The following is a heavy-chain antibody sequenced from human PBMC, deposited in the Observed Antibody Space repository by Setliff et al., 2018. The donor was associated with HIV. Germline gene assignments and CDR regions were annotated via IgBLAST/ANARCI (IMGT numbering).Heavy chain of an antibody. Sequence: SVKVSCKASGYTFTSYDINWVRQATGQGLEWMGWIIPNLHIPHYAQKFQGRVTITADESTTTGYMELTSLTSEDTAVYYCARAWGYGLGSYYGHWGQGTLVTVSS. J-gene: IGHJ4*02. CDR1: GYTFTSYD. D-gene: IGHD3-10*01. CDR2: IIPNLHIP. CDR3: ARAWGYGLGSYYGH. V-gene: IGHV1-69*10.